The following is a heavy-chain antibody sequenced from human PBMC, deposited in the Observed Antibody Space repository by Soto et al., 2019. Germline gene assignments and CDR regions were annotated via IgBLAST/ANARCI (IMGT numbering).Heavy chain of an antibody. CDR3: ARGSVAGYFDY. Sequence: AGGSLRLSCAASGFTFSSYAMSWVRQAPGKGLEWVSAISGSGGSTYYADSVKGRFTISRGNSKNTLYLQMNSLRAEDTAVYYCARGSVAGYFDYWGQGTLVTVSS. J-gene: IGHJ4*02. CDR1: GFTFSSYA. D-gene: IGHD6-19*01. CDR2: ISGSGGST. V-gene: IGHV3-23*01.